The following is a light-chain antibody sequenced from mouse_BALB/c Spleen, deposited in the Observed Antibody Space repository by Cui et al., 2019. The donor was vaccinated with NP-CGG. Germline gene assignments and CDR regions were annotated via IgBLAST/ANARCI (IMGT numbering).Light chain of an antibody. Sequence: QAVVTQESALTTSPGETVTVTCRSTTGAVTTNNYANWVQEKPDHLFSGLIGGTNNRAPGVPARFSGFLIGDKAALTITGAQTEDEAIYFCALWYSNHWVFGGGTKLTV. CDR1: TGAVTTNNY. CDR2: GTN. CDR3: ALWYSNHWV. V-gene: IGLV1*01. J-gene: IGLJ1*01.